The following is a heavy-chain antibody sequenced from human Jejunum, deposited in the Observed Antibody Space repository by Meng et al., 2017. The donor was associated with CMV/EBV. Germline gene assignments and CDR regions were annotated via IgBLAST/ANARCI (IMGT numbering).Heavy chain of an antibody. J-gene: IGHJ6*02. CDR2: IRSKHFGGTT. CDR3: AREAGMAGRRLNFYGVGV. CDR1: DYA. Sequence: DYAMTWVRQTPGKGLEWVGFIRSKHFGGTTEYAASVRGRFTISRDDFKSIAYLQMSSLKTDDAAVYYCAREAGMAGRRLNFYGVGVWGQGTTVTVSS. V-gene: IGHV3-49*04. D-gene: IGHD6-13*01.